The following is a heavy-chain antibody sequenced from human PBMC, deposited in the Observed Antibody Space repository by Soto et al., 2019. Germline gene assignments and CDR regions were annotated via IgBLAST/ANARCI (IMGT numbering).Heavy chain of an antibody. CDR2: IYYSGTT. V-gene: IGHV4-28*03. J-gene: IGHJ4*02. D-gene: IGHD2-21*02. CDR3: AREPRQGDRIYYFDY. Sequence: SETLSLTCAVSGYSISSSNWWGWIRQPPGKGLEWIGYIYYSGTTYYNPSLKSRVTMSVDTSKNQFSLKLTSVTAVDTAVYYCAREPRQGDRIYYFDYWGQGALVTVSS. CDR1: GYSISSSNW.